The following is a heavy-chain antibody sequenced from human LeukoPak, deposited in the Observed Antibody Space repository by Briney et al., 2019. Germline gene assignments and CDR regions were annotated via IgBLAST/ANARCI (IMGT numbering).Heavy chain of an antibody. CDR1: GFTFSSYG. J-gene: IGHJ4*02. Sequence: GGSLRLSCAASGFTFSSYGMQWVRQAPGKGLEWVVVISYDGSNKYYADSVKGRFTISRDNSKNTLYLQMNSLRAEDTAVYYCAKDRVRGYSGYLFDYWGQGTLVTVSS. D-gene: IGHD5-12*01. CDR2: ISYDGSNK. V-gene: IGHV3-30*18. CDR3: AKDRVRGYSGYLFDY.